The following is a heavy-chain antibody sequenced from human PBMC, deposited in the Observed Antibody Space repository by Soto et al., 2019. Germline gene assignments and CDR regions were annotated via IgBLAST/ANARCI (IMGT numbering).Heavy chain of an antibody. CDR2: IYTSGST. CDR3: ARDYDILTGPKPYNWFDP. CDR1: GGSISSYY. D-gene: IGHD3-9*01. J-gene: IGHJ5*02. V-gene: IGHV4-4*07. Sequence: PSETLPLTWTVSGGSISSYYWSWIRQPAGKGLEWIGRIYTSGSTNYNPSLKSRVTMSVDTSKNQFSLKLSSVTAADTAVYYCARDYDILTGPKPYNWFDPWGQGTLVTSPQ.